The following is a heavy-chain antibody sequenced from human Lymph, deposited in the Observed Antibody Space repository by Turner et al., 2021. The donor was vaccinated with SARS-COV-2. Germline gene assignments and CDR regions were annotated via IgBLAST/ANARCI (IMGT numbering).Heavy chain of an antibody. CDR2: IYHGDSDT. J-gene: IGHJ4*02. CDR1: GYSFTTFW. D-gene: IGHD1-26*01. CDR3: ARRDSGRYSGFFDY. V-gene: IGHV5-51*03. Sequence: EVLLVHSGAEVKNPGESLNISCKASGYSFTTFWIGWFRQIPGKALEWMGIIYHGDSDTKNSPSVQGQVNISADKSNRTAKRKWSSQKASDNAMYYCARRDSGRYSGFFDYWGQGTLVNVYS.